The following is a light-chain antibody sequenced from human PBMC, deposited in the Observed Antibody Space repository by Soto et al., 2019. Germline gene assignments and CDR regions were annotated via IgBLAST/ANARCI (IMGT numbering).Light chain of an antibody. V-gene: IGKV3-11*01. CDR2: GAS. CDR1: QNIGTY. J-gene: IGKJ1*01. CDR3: HQRSSWPRGT. Sequence: IVLTQSPGTLFLSPGERATLSCRASQNIGTYLAWYQQKNGQAPSLLIFGASTRANGVPDRFSGSGSRTDFTLTISSLEPEDFAVYYCHQRSSWPRGTFGQGTKVDI.